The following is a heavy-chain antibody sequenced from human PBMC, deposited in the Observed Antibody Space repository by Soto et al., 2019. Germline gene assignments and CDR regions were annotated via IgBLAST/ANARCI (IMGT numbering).Heavy chain of an antibody. CDR3: ARQRLSMIRGGFAP. CDR1: GGSLSDHS. V-gene: IGHV4-34*02. D-gene: IGHD3-10*01. J-gene: IGHJ5*02. CDR2: IDRRGNT. Sequence: QVQLQQWGAGLLRPSETLSLACTLSGGSLSDHSWSWIRQSPGGELEWIGEIDRRGNTNYSPSSKSRVKISVASSKNALSVSLRTVTATDTALYFRARQRLSMIRGGFAPGGHGTQVVVSS.